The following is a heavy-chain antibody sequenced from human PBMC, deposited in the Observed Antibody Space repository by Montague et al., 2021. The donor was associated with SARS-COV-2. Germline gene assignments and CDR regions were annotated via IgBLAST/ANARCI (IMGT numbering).Heavy chain of an antibody. CDR2: IYYSGTT. V-gene: IGHV4-59*01. D-gene: IGHD4-23*01. J-gene: IGHJ6*02. Sequence: SETLSLTCTVSGGPISRNYWNWIRQPPGKGLEWIGYIYYSGTTNCNPSLKSRVTMSVDTSKNQFSLKLNSVTAADTAVYYCAREGGNSADHYYDGMDVWGLGTTVTVSS. CDR3: AREGGNSADHYYDGMDV. CDR1: GGPISRNY.